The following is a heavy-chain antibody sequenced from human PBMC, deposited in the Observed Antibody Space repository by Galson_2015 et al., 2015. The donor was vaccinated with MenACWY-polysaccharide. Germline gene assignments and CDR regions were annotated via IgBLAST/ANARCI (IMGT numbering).Heavy chain of an antibody. CDR3: ARIHSGSSSDFDY. CDR1: GYSISSGYY. D-gene: IGHD6-6*01. Sequence: ETLSLTCAVSGYSISSGYYWGWIRQPPGKGLEWVGSIYHSGSTYYNPSLKSRVTISVDTSKNQFSLKLSSVTAADTAVYYCARIHSGSSSDFDYWGQGTLVTVSS. CDR2: IYHSGST. V-gene: IGHV4-38-2*01. J-gene: IGHJ4*02.